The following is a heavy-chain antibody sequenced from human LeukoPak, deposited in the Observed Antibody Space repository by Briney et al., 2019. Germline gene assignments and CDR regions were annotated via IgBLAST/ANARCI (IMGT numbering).Heavy chain of an antibody. V-gene: IGHV3-48*03. CDR2: ISSSGSTI. CDR3: AKDSSVAVYYDFWSGYYY. J-gene: IGHJ4*02. D-gene: IGHD3-3*01. Sequence: GGSLRLSCAASGFTFSSYEMNWVRQAPGKGLEWISYISSSGSTIYYADSVKGRFTISRDNAKNSLYLQMNSLRAEDTAVYYCAKDSSVAVYYDFWSGYYYWGQGTLVTVSS. CDR1: GFTFSSYE.